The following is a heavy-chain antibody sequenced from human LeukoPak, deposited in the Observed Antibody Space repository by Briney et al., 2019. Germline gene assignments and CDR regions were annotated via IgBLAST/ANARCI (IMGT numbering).Heavy chain of an antibody. D-gene: IGHD3-22*01. J-gene: IGHJ6*03. CDR2: IYYSGST. CDR3: ARAIWGQKYYYDSSGWGYYYYYMDV. Sequence: SETLSLTCTVSGGSISSSSYYWGWLRQPPGTGLEWLGSIYYSGSTYYNPSLKSRVTISVETSKNQFSLKLSSVTAADTAVYYCARAIWGQKYYYDSSGWGYYYYYMDVWGKGTTVTISS. V-gene: IGHV4-39*07. CDR1: GGSISSSSYY.